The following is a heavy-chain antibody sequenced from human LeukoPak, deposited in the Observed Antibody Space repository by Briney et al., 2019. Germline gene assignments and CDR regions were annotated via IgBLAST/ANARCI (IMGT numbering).Heavy chain of an antibody. CDR3: AKGVRGAGPFDY. D-gene: IGHD3-10*01. V-gene: IGHV3-48*01. CDR1: GFNFNNYN. J-gene: IGHJ4*02. CDR2: ITLSSSSI. Sequence: PGGSLRLSCAASGFNFNNYNMNWVRQAPGKGLEWVSYITLSSSSIYYADSVKGRFTISRDNSKNTLYVQMNSLRAEDTAVYYCAKGVRGAGPFDYWGQGTLVTVSS.